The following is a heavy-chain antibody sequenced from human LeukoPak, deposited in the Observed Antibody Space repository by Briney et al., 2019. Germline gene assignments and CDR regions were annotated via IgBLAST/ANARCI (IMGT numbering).Heavy chain of an antibody. J-gene: IGHJ4*02. CDR3: VRGQGVQWNY. CDR1: GFTFSNYW. V-gene: IGHV3-7*03. CDR2: IKQDGGEK. D-gene: IGHD1-26*01. Sequence: GGSLRLSCAASGFTFSNYWMSWVRQAPGKGLEWVANIKQDGGEKHYVDPVKGRFTISRDNAKNSLYLQMSSLRADDTAVYYCVRGQGVQWNYWGQGTQVTVSS.